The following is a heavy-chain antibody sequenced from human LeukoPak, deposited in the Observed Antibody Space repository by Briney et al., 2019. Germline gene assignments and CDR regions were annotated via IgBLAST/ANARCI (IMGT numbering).Heavy chain of an antibody. V-gene: IGHV3-33*06. Sequence: PGTSLRLSCAASGFTFSRFGMHWVRQAPGTGLEWVAVIWYDGGNKYYADSVKGRFTISRDNSKNTLYLQMNSLRAEDTAVYYCAKVAYSSSAPDAFDIWGQGTMVTVSS. CDR1: GFTFSRFG. D-gene: IGHD6-6*01. J-gene: IGHJ3*02. CDR2: IWYDGGNK. CDR3: AKVAYSSSAPDAFDI.